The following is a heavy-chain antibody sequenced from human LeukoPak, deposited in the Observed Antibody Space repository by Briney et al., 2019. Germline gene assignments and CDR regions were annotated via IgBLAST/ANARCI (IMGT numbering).Heavy chain of an antibody. Sequence: ASVKVSCKVSGYTLTELSMHWVRQAPGKGLEWMGGFDPEDGETIYAQKFQGRVTMTEDTSTDTAYMELSSLRSKDTAVYYCASYYYDSSGFDYWGQGTLVTVSS. CDR1: GYTLTELS. V-gene: IGHV1-24*01. CDR3: ASYYYDSSGFDY. D-gene: IGHD3-22*01. CDR2: FDPEDGET. J-gene: IGHJ4*02.